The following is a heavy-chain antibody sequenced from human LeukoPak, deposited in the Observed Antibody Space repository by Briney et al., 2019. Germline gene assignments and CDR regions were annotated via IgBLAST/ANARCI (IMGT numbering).Heavy chain of an antibody. V-gene: IGHV4-4*02. CDR3: ARRHVDGYINFDY. Sequence: SETLSLTCAVSGGSISSSNWWSWGRPPPGKGLEWIGEINHSGSTNYNPSLKSRVTISVDTSKNQFSLKLSSVTAADTAVYYCARRHVDGYINFDYWGQGTLVTVSS. J-gene: IGHJ4*02. CDR2: INHSGST. CDR1: GGSISSSNW. D-gene: IGHD5-24*01.